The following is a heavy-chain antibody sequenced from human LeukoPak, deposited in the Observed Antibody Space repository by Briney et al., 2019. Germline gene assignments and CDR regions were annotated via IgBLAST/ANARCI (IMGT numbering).Heavy chain of an antibody. D-gene: IGHD6-13*01. CDR2: ISAYNGNT. CDR3: AREGIAAAGNYYYYMDV. V-gene: IGHV1-18*01. Sequence: GASVKVSCKASGYTFTSYGISWVRQAPGQGLEWMGWISAYNGNTNYAQKLQGRVTMTTDTSTSTAYMELSSLRSEDTAVYYCAREGIAAAGNYYYYMDVWGKGTTVTISS. CDR1: GYTFTSYG. J-gene: IGHJ6*03.